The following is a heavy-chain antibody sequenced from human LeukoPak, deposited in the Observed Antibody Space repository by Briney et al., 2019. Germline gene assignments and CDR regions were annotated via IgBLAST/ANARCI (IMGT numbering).Heavy chain of an antibody. D-gene: IGHD1-14*01. Sequence: GRSLRLSCAASGFTFSSYAMPWVRQAPGKGLEWVAVISYDGSNKYYADSVKGRFTISRDNSKNTLYLQMNSLRAEDTAVYYCVTTSPEGGAFDYWGQGTLVTVSS. CDR2: ISYDGSNK. V-gene: IGHV3-30-3*01. CDR1: GFTFSSYA. J-gene: IGHJ4*02. CDR3: VTTSPEGGAFDY.